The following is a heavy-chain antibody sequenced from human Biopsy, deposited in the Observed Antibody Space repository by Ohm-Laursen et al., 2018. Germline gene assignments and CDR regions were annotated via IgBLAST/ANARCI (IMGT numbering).Heavy chain of an antibody. CDR2: ISGSGGRT. D-gene: IGHD1/OR15-1a*01. J-gene: IGHJ5*02. CDR3: AKEVFSAVGTSGFDP. V-gene: IGHV3-23*01. CDR1: GFTFSSYA. Sequence: LRLSCSASGFTFSSYAMSWVRQAPGKGLEWVSGISGSGGRTYYAESMKGRFTISRDNSKKTVYLQMKSLRAEDTAVYYCAKEVFSAVGTSGFDPWGQGTLVTVSS.